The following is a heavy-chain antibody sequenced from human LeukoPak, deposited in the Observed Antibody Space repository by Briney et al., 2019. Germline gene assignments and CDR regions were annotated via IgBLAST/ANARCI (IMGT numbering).Heavy chain of an antibody. CDR1: GGAFSSYA. Sequence: SVKVSCKASGGAFSSYAISWVRQAPGQGLEWMGGIIPIFGTANYAQKFQGRVTITADESTSTAYMELSSLRSEDTAVYYCARGTMVRGVTDYWGQGTLVTVSS. D-gene: IGHD3-10*01. CDR2: IIPIFGTA. CDR3: ARGTMVRGVTDY. J-gene: IGHJ4*02. V-gene: IGHV1-69*13.